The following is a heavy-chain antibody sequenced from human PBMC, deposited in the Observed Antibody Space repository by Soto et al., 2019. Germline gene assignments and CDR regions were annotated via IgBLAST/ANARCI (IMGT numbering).Heavy chain of an antibody. CDR2: IKKDGSEK. Sequence: PGGSLRLSCAASGFTFSSYGMHWVRQAPGRGLEWVASIKKDGSEKYYMDSLKGRFTISRDNALNSLYLQMNSLRAEDTAVYFCVTGYHSDYWGQGTLVTVSS. J-gene: IGHJ4*02. D-gene: IGHD5-18*01. V-gene: IGHV3-7*03. CDR3: VTGYHSDY. CDR1: GFTFSSYG.